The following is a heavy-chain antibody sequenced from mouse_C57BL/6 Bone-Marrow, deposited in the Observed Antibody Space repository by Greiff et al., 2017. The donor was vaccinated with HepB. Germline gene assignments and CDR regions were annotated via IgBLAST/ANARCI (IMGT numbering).Heavy chain of an antibody. CDR3: ARYYMFAMDY. V-gene: IGHV5-15*01. J-gene: IGHJ4*01. CDR1: GFTFSDYG. D-gene: IGHD2-12*01. Sequence: EVKLMESGGGLVQPGGSLKLSCAASGFTFSDYGMAWVRQAPRKGPEWVAFISNLAYSIYYADTVTGRFTISRENAKNTLYLEMSSLRSEDTAMYYCARYYMFAMDYWGQGTSVTVSS. CDR2: ISNLAYSI.